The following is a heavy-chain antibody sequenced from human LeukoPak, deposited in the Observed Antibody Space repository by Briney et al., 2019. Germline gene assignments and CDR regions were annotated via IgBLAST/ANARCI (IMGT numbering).Heavy chain of an antibody. Sequence: GGSLRLSCATSGFTFDKYGIRWVRQAPGKGLEWVAVIWHDGSRTHYADSLKGRFTISRDNSKDTAFLQMNSLTVEDTATYYCAGAISKGAGIDSWGQGTLVTVSS. J-gene: IGHJ4*02. CDR1: GFTFDKYG. D-gene: IGHD1-26*01. CDR3: AGAISKGAGIDS. CDR2: IWHDGSRT. V-gene: IGHV3-33*03.